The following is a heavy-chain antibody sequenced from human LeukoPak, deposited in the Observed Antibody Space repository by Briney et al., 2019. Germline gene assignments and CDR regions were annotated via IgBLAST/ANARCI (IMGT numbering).Heavy chain of an antibody. Sequence: ASVKVSCKVSGYTLTELSMHWVRQAPGKGLEWMGGFDPEDGETIYAQKFQGRVTMTRDTSISTAYMELSRLRSDDTAVYYCAREFTLYSSSWYDYWGQGTLVTVSS. J-gene: IGHJ4*02. CDR3: AREFTLYSSSWYDY. V-gene: IGHV1-24*01. D-gene: IGHD6-13*01. CDR1: GYTLTELS. CDR2: FDPEDGET.